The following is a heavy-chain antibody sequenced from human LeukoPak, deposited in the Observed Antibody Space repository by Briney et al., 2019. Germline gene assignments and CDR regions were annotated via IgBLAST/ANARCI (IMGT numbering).Heavy chain of an antibody. CDR3: ARSIGIAAAGTKKPVWQITYNWFDP. CDR1: GYTFTSYY. V-gene: IGHV1-46*01. CDR2: INPSGGGT. Sequence: ASVKVSCKASGYTFTSYYMHWVRQAPGQGLEWMGIINPSGGGTSYAQKFQGRVTMTRDMSTSTVYMELSSLRSEDTAVYYCARSIGIAAAGTKKPVWQITYNWFDPWGQGTLVTVSS. J-gene: IGHJ5*02. D-gene: IGHD6-13*01.